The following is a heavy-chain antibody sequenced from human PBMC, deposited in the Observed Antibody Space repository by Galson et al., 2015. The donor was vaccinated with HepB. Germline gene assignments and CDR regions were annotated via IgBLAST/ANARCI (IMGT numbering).Heavy chain of an antibody. D-gene: IGHD5-12*01. V-gene: IGHV1-69*10. Sequence: SVKVSCKASGGSISTSAISWVRQAPGQGLEWMGGIIPILGIANYGQKFQGRVTITADKSTSTAYMELSSLRSEDTAVYYCARGEEYSGYDSWHFDLWGRGTLVTVSS. CDR1: GGSISTSA. CDR3: ARGEEYSGYDSWHFDL. CDR2: IIPILGIA. J-gene: IGHJ2*01.